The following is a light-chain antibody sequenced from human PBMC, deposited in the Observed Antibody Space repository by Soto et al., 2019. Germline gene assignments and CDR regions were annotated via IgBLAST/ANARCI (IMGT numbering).Light chain of an antibody. V-gene: IGKV1D-12*01. Sequence: IQMTQSPSSVSASVGDRVTITCRASQDIGSYLAWYQQKPGEAPKVLIYAAFTLRTGVASRFSGSGSGTDFILTISSLQPEDFATYYCQQTNTFPLTFGGGTKVEIK. CDR2: AAF. CDR1: QDIGSY. CDR3: QQTNTFPLT. J-gene: IGKJ4*01.